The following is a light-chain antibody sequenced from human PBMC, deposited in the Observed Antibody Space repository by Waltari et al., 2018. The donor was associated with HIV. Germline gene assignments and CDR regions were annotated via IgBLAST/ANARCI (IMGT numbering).Light chain of an antibody. V-gene: IGLV2-11*01. CDR2: DVT. Sequence: QSALTQPRSVSGSPGQPVTISCTGTSSDVGGYTYVSWYQQHPGKAPKLMIYDVTKRPAGVPDSFSGSNSGNTAALTISGLQAEDEADYYCCSYAGSYTFVFGGGTKVTVL. J-gene: IGLJ2*01. CDR3: CSYAGSYTFV. CDR1: SSDVGGYTY.